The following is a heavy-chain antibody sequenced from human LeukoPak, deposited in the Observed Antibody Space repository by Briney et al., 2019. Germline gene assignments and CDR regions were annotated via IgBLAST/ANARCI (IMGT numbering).Heavy chain of an antibody. J-gene: IGHJ4*02. Sequence: GGSLRLSCAASGFTFSSYSMNWVRQAPGKGLEWVSYISSSSSTIYYADSVKGRFTISRDNAKNSLYLQMNSLRAEDTAVYYCARGARGYYDSSGYYLDYWGQGTLVTVSS. CDR3: ARGARGYYDSSGYYLDY. V-gene: IGHV3-48*04. CDR1: GFTFSSYS. D-gene: IGHD3-22*01. CDR2: ISSSSSTI.